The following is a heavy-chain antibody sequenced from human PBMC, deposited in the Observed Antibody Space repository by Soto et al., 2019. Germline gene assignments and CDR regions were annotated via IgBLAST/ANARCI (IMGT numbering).Heavy chain of an antibody. CDR3: ARVRQGCSANNCYFDP. CDR2: IHSNGNS. CDR1: GDSISTSY. V-gene: IGHV4-4*07. Sequence: TLSLTCSVSGDSISTSYWSWIRQPAEKRPEWIGRIHSNGNSHYNPSLRSRVSVSIDSSKNQFYLNLNSVTAADTAIYYCARVRQGCSANNCYFDPWGQGTQVTVSS. J-gene: IGHJ5*01. D-gene: IGHD1-1*01.